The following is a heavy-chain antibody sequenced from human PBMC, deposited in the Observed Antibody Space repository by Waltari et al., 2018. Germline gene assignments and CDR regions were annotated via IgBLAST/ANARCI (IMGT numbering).Heavy chain of an antibody. Sequence: QLQLQESGPRLVKPAETLSLTCPVSGDSVSSGPYFWAWIRQPPGKGLEWLGSMFYSGTTYHNSSRESRGTISVDTSKNQVSLQVKSVPAADTAVYCCARERSGTINSFDPWGRGTLVTVSS. D-gene: IGHD1-26*01. CDR2: MFYSGTT. J-gene: IGHJ5*02. CDR3: ARERSGTINSFDP. CDR1: GDSVSSGPYF. V-gene: IGHV4-39*07.